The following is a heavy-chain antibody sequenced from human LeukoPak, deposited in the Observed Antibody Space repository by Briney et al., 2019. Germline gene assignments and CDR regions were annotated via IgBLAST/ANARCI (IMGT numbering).Heavy chain of an antibody. D-gene: IGHD3-9*01. CDR3: ARDQGYYDILTGYYKGYFDY. Sequence: PGWSLRLSCAASGLTFSSYSMNWVGQGPGNGLEGVSSISSSSSYIYYADSVKGRFTISRDNAKNSLYLQMNSLRAEDTAVYYCARDQGYYDILTGYYKGYFDYWGQGTLVTVSS. J-gene: IGHJ4*02. CDR1: GLTFSSYS. V-gene: IGHV3-21*04. CDR2: ISSSSSYI.